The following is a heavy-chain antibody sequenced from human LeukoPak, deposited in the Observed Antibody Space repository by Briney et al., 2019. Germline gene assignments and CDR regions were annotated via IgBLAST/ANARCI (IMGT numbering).Heavy chain of an antibody. V-gene: IGHV4-34*01. J-gene: IGHJ5*02. Sequence: PSETLSLTCAVYGGSFSGYHWSWIRQPPGKGLEWIGEINHSGSTNYNPSLKSRVTISVDRSKNHFSLKLSSVTAADTAVYYCARDPGVGWFDPWGQGTLVTVSS. CDR3: ARDPGVGWFDP. CDR2: INHSGST. CDR1: GGSFSGYH.